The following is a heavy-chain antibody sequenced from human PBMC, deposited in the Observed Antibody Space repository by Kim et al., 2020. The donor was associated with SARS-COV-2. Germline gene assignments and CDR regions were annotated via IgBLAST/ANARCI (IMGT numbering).Heavy chain of an antibody. CDR3: VKEEAAGTDY. V-gene: IGHV3-64D*09. J-gene: IGHJ4*02. Sequence: GGFLRLSCSASGFTFSSYAMHWVRQAPGKGLEYVSAISSNGGSTYYADSVKGRFTISRDNSKNTLYLQMSSLRAEDTAVYYCVKEEAAGTDYWGQGTLVTVSS. D-gene: IGHD6-13*01. CDR1: GFTFSSYA. CDR2: ISSNGGST.